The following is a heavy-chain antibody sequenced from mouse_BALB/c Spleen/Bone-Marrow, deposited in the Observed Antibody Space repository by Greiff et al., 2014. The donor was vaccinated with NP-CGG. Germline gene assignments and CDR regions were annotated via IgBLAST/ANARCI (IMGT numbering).Heavy chain of an antibody. CDR2: IHYSGTT. CDR1: GYSITSGYS. J-gene: IGHJ2*01. V-gene: IGHV3-1*02. D-gene: IGHD2-1*01. CDR3: ARRNGNYYFDY. Sequence: EVKLMESGPDLVKPSQSLSLTCTVTGYSITSGYSWHWIRQFPGNKLEWMGYIHYSGTTNYDPSLKSRISITRDTSKNQFFLQLNSATTEDTATYYCARRNGNYYFDYWGQGTTLTVSS.